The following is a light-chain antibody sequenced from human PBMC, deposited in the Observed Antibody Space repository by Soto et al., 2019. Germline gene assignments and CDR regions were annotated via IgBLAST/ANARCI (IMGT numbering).Light chain of an antibody. Sequence: EIVMTQSPATLSVSPGERATLSCRASQSVSSNLAWYQQKPGQAPRLLIYGASTSATGIPARFSGSGSGTAFTLTISSLQSEDFAVYYCQQYNNGPPYTFGQGTKLEIK. V-gene: IGKV3-15*01. CDR1: QSVSSN. CDR3: QQYNNGPPYT. CDR2: GAS. J-gene: IGKJ2*01.